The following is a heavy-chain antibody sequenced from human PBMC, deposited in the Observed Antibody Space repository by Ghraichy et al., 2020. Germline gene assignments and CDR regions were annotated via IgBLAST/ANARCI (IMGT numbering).Heavy chain of an antibody. Sequence: LSLTCAASGFTFSNYAMHWVRQAPGKGLEYVSAISSDGGSTYYASSVKGRFTISRDNSKNTLYLQMGSLRAEDMAVYYCARATYDFWSGYKDWGQGTLVTVSS. V-gene: IGHV3-64*01. D-gene: IGHD3-3*01. CDR3: ARATYDFWSGYKD. J-gene: IGHJ4*02. CDR2: ISSDGGST. CDR1: GFTFSNYA.